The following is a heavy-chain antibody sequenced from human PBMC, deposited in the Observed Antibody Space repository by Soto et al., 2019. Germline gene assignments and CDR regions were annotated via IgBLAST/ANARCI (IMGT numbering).Heavy chain of an antibody. CDR3: ARDNRTADYGDSNYYFDY. D-gene: IGHD4-17*01. J-gene: IGHJ4*02. CDR1: GFTFSSYS. V-gene: IGHV3-48*01. CDR2: ISSSSSTI. Sequence: EVQLVESGGGLVQPGGSLRLSCAASGFTFSSYSMNWVRQAPGKGLEWVSYISSSSSTIYYADSVKGRFTISRDNAKNSLYLQMNSLRAEDTAVYYCARDNRTADYGDSNYYFDYWGQGTLVTVSS.